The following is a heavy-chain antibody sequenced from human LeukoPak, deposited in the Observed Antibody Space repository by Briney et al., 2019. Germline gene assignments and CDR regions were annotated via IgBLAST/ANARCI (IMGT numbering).Heavy chain of an antibody. J-gene: IGHJ4*02. Sequence: SETLSLTCTVSGGSISGYFWTWIRQPAGKGLEWIGRMYSTGSNNYNPSLKSRVTMSLDTSKNNFSLNLTSVTAADTAVYYCAREPTSGREPTSGRPLDYWGQGTLVTVSS. CDR2: MYSTGSN. CDR3: AREPTSGREPTSGRPLDY. D-gene: IGHD5-12*01. CDR1: GGSISGYF. V-gene: IGHV4-4*07.